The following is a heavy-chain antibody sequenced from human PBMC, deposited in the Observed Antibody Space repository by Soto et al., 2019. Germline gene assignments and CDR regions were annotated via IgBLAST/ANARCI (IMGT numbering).Heavy chain of an antibody. CDR2: IDPSDAYT. J-gene: IGHJ1*01. Sequence: EVQLVQSEAEVKKPGESLRNSGKGAGYTFTTYWISWVRQMPGKVLEWMGRIDPSDAYTNYSLYFQGHVTISADKSISTDYLEWSSAKASETAMYYCAGQDGYLGEGTLVTVTS. V-gene: IGHV5-10-1*01. D-gene: IGHD5-12*01. CDR3: AGQDGY. CDR1: GYTFTTYW.